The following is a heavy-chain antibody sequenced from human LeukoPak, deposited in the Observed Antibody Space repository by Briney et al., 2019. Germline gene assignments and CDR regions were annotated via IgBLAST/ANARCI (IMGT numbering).Heavy chain of an antibody. CDR1: GYSFTSYW. CDR3: ARLSGYSGYDSRYFDL. V-gene: IGHV5-51*01. CDR2: IYPGDSDT. Sequence: GESLKISCKGSGYSFTSYWIGWVRQMPGKGLEWMGIIYPGDSDTRYSPSFQGQVTISANKSISTAYLQWSSLKASDTAMYYCARLSGYSGYDSRYFDLWGRGTLVTVSS. J-gene: IGHJ2*01. D-gene: IGHD5-12*01.